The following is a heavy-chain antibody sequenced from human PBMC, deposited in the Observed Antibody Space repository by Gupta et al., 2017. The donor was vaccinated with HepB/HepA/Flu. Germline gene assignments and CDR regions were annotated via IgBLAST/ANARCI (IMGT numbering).Heavy chain of an antibody. V-gene: IGHV5-51*01. CDR2: GDSDT. Sequence: GDSDTRYSPSFQGQVTISADKSISTAYLQWSSLKASDTAMYYCARPRVAGNWYAFEIWGQGTMVTVSS. CDR3: ARPRVAGNWYAFEI. J-gene: IGHJ3*02. D-gene: IGHD6-19*01.